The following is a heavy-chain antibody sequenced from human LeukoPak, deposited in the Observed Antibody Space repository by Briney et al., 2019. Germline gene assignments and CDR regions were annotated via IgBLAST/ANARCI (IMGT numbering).Heavy chain of an antibody. J-gene: IGHJ3*02. CDR1: GGSISNSY. CDR2: VSYSGTT. V-gene: IGHV4-59*08. Sequence: SETLSLTCTVSGGSISNSYWSWIRQPPGRGPEWIGDVSYSGTTHDNPSLKSRVIMSVDTSKNHFSLQLSSVTAADTAVYFCARLGYYDILTGYQHDAFDIWGLGTAVTVSS. CDR3: ARLGYYDILTGYQHDAFDI. D-gene: IGHD3-9*01.